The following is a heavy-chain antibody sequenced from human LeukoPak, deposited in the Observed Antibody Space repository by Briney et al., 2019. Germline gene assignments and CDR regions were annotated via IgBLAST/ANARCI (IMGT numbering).Heavy chain of an antibody. CDR2: INLGDSET. V-gene: IGHV5-51*01. CDR3: ARRPYSGSPNWFDP. CDR1: GHSFTNHW. J-gene: IGHJ5*02. D-gene: IGHD1-26*01. Sequence: GESLKISCEASGHSFTNHWIGWVRQMPGKGLEWMGIINLGDSETQYSPSFQGQVTTSLDKSISTAYLQWRSLKVSDTAMYYCARRPYSGSPNWFDPWGQGTLVTVSS.